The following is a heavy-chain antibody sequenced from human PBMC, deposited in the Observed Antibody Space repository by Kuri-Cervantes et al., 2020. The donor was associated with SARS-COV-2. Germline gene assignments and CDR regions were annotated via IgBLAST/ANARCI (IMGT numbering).Heavy chain of an antibody. Sequence: GGSLRLSCAASGFTFSGHWIHWVRQAPGKGLVWVSRINPDGSYTNNADSVKGRFTISRDNAESTLYLQVNSLRAEDTAVYYCVRDGDHWNFDYWGQGTLVTVSS. CDR2: INPDGSYT. J-gene: IGHJ4*02. V-gene: IGHV3-74*01. CDR3: VRDGDHWNFDY. D-gene: IGHD1-1*01. CDR1: GFTFSGHW.